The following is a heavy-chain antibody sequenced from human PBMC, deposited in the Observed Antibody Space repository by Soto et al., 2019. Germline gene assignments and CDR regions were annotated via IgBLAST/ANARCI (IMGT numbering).Heavy chain of an antibody. D-gene: IGHD4-17*01. V-gene: IGHV3-21*01. J-gene: IGHJ3*02. CDR3: ARAGLRIAAFDI. CDR2: ISSSSSYI. CDR1: GFSFSSYS. Sequence: GGSRILSCAASGFSFSSYSMNWVRQAPGKGLEWVSSISSSSSYIYYADSVKGRFTISRDNAKNSLYLQMNSLRAEDTAVYYCARAGLRIAAFDIWGQGTMVTVSS.